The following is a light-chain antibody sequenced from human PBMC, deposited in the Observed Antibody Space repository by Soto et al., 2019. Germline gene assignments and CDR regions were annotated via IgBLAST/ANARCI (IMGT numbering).Light chain of an antibody. CDR3: LQDYNYPQT. Sequence: DIQMTQSPSSVSASVGDRVTISFHSSQGISRSLAWYQQKPGKAPKLLIYAASSLQSGVPSRFSGRGSGTDFTLTISSLQPEDFATYYCLQDYNYPQTFGQGTKVDIK. J-gene: IGKJ1*01. V-gene: IGKV1-12*01. CDR2: AAS. CDR1: QGISRS.